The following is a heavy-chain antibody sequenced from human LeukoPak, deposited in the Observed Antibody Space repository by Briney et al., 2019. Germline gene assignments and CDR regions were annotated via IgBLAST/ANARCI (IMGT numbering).Heavy chain of an antibody. CDR2: MSTYDGNT. D-gene: IGHD6-19*01. J-gene: IGHJ4*02. CDR3: ASGIAVAGRRGTFDY. CDR1: GHTYTSYG. V-gene: IGHV1-18*01. Sequence: ASVKVSCKASGHTYTSYGISWVRQAPGQGLEWMAWMSTYDGNTNYAQKLQGRVSMTTDTSTSTAYMELRSLTSDDTAVYYCASGIAVAGRRGTFDYWGQGTLVTVSS.